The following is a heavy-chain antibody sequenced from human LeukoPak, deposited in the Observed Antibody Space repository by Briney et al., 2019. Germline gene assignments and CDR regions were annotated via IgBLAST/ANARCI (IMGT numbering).Heavy chain of an antibody. D-gene: IGHD2-2*03. CDR2: ISGSGGST. CDR1: GFTFSSYA. Sequence: GGSLRLSCAASGFTFSSYAMSWVRQAPGKGLEWVSSISGSGGSTYYADSVKGRFSISRDYSKNTLFLQMSSLRPEDTAVYYCALGKNFGYHYFDFWGQGALVTVSS. J-gene: IGHJ4*02. V-gene: IGHV3-23*01. CDR3: ALGKNFGYHYFDF.